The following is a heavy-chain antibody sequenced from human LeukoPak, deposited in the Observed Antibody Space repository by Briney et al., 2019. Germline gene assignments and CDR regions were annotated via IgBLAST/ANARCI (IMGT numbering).Heavy chain of an antibody. V-gene: IGHV3-23*01. J-gene: IGHJ4*02. CDR3: AKLGDSDRYYFDY. D-gene: IGHD3-22*01. CDR1: GFTFSSYA. CDR2: ISGSGDST. Sequence: GGSLRLSCAASGFTFSSYAMSWVRQAPGKGLEWVSLISGSGDSTYYAESVKGRFTISRDNSKNTLYLQMNSLRAEDTALYFCAKLGDSDRYYFDYWGQGTLVTVSS.